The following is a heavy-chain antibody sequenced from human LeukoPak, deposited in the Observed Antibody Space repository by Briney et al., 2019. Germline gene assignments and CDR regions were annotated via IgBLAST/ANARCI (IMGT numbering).Heavy chain of an antibody. J-gene: IGHJ4*02. CDR2: ICTDETTI. Sequence: GGSLRLSCAASGFTFSSYAMSWVRQPPGKGLVWVSQICTDETTIRNADSVKGRFTISRDNAKNTLYLQMSSLRVEDTAVYYCVRGVPVTHGIDYWGQGTLVTVSS. D-gene: IGHD2-2*01. V-gene: IGHV3-74*01. CDR3: VRGVPVTHGIDY. CDR1: GFTFSSYA.